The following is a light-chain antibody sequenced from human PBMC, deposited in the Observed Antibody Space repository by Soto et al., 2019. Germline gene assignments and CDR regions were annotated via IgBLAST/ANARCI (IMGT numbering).Light chain of an antibody. J-gene: IGLJ3*02. CDR1: SSDVGGYNY. CDR2: EVS. V-gene: IGLV2-14*01. CDR3: SSYTSSSTLNWV. Sequence: QSAMTQPASVSGSPGQSITISCTGTSSDVGGYNYVSWYQQHPGKAPKLMIYEVSNRPSGVSNRFSGSKSGNTASLTISGLQADDEADYYCSSYTSSSTLNWVFGGGTQLTVL.